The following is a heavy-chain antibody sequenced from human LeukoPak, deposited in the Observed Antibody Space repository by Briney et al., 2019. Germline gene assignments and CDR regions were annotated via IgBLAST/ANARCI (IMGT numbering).Heavy chain of an antibody. Sequence: GGSLRLSCAASGFTFSSYSMKWVRQAPGKGLEWVSSISSSSSYIYYADSVKGRFTISRDNAKNSLYLQMNSLRAEDTAVYYCARDRAAAGTHSFDYWGQGTLVTVSS. D-gene: IGHD6-13*01. CDR1: GFTFSSYS. J-gene: IGHJ4*02. CDR3: ARDRAAAGTHSFDY. V-gene: IGHV3-21*01. CDR2: ISSSSSYI.